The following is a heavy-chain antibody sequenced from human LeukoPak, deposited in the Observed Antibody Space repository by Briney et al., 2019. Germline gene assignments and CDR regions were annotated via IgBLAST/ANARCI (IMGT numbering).Heavy chain of an antibody. CDR3: AKDAIFSGSYFFDY. J-gene: IGHJ4*02. Sequence: GGSLRLSCAASGFTFSSYGMHWVRQAPGKGLEWVAVISYGGSNKYYADSVKGRFTISRDNSKNTLYLQMNSLRAEDTAVYYCAKDAIFSGSYFFDYWGQGTLVTVSS. CDR2: ISYGGSNK. D-gene: IGHD1-26*01. CDR1: GFTFSSYG. V-gene: IGHV3-30*18.